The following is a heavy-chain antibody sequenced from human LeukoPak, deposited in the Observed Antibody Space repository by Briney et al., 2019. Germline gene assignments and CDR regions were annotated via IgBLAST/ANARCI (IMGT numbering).Heavy chain of an antibody. CDR2: FDPEDGGT. Sequence: ASVKVSCKVSGYTLTELSMHWVRQAPGKGLEWMGAFDPEDGGTIYAQKFQGRITLTEDTSTDTAYMELRSLSSEDTAVYYCATARVRLGELSLPEVRDDWGQGTLISVSS. CDR3: ATARVRLGELSLPEVRDD. D-gene: IGHD3-16*02. CDR1: GYTLTELS. J-gene: IGHJ4*02. V-gene: IGHV1-24*01.